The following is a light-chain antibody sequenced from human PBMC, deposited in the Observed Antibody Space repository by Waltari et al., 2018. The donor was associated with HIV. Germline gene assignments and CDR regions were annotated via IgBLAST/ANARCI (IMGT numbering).Light chain of an antibody. J-gene: IGLJ2*01. Sequence: NFMLTQPHSVSDSPGTTVTISCTRNSGSIASHSVQWYQRRPGSSPTTVIFDHSQRPSGVSDRFSASIDTSSNSASLTIVGLKTEDEGDFFCHSYDSDNQIFGGGTKLTVL. CDR3: HSYDSDNQI. CDR1: SGSIASHS. V-gene: IGLV6-57*01. CDR2: DHS.